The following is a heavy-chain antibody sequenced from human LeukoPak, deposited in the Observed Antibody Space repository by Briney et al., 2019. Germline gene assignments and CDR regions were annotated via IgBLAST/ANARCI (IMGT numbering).Heavy chain of an antibody. D-gene: IGHD5-12*01. CDR1: GFTFSSYS. V-gene: IGHV3-48*04. CDR3: ARDAWLPRNYYFDY. J-gene: IGHJ4*02. Sequence: GGSPRLSCAASGFTFSSYSMNWVRQAPGKGLEWVSYISGSSSTIYYADSVKGRFTISRDNAKNSLFLQMNSLRAEDTAVYYCARDAWLPRNYYFDYWGQGTLVTASS. CDR2: ISGSSSTI.